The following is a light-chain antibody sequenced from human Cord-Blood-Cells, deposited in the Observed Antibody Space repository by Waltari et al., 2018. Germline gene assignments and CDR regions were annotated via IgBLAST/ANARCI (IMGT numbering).Light chain of an antibody. V-gene: IGKV1-39*01. CDR2: AAS. J-gene: IGKJ1*01. CDR1: QSISSY. CDR3: QQSYSTPRT. Sequence: DIQMTQSPSSLSASVGDRVTITCRASQSISSYLNWYQQKPGKAPKLLIYAASSLQSVVPSRFSGSGSGTDCTLTISSLQPEDFATYYCQQSYSTPRTFGQGTKVEIK.